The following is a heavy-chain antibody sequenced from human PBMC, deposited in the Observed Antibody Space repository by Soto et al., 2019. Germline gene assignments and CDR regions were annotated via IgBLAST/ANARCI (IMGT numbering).Heavy chain of an antibody. Sequence: ASVKGSCKASGYTFSDYYIHWVRQAPGQGLEWMGWINPNSGGTKYAPKFQGGVTMTRDTSITTAYMELSRLRSGDTAVYYCAREPATAKPEGVDFWGQGTLVTVSS. J-gene: IGHJ4*02. CDR2: INPNSGGT. D-gene: IGHD1-1*01. CDR1: GYTFSDYY. CDR3: AREPATAKPEGVDF. V-gene: IGHV1-2*02.